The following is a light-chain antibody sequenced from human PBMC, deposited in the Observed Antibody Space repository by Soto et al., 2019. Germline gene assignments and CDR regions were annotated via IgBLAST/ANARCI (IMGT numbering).Light chain of an antibody. CDR3: CSDVGSYAYV. CDR2: DVS. Sequence: QSALTQPRSVSGSPGQSVTISCTGTSSDVGGYNYVSWHPQHPGKAPKLMIYDVSKRPSGVPDRFSGSKSGNTASLTISGLQAEDEADYYCCSDVGSYAYVFGTGTKGTVL. CDR1: SSDVGGYNY. J-gene: IGLJ1*01. V-gene: IGLV2-11*01.